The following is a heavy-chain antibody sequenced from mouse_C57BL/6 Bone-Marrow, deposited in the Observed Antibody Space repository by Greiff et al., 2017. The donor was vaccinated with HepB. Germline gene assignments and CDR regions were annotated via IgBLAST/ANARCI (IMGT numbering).Heavy chain of an antibody. Sequence: EVKLVESGGGLVQPGGSLKLSCAASGFTFSDYGMAWVRQAPRKGPEWVAFISNLAYSIYYADTVTGRFTISRENAKNTLYLDMSSLRSEDTAMYYCATSSGFAYWGQGTLVTVSA. CDR2: ISNLAYSI. J-gene: IGHJ3*01. CDR1: GFTFSDYG. V-gene: IGHV5-15*01. CDR3: ATSSGFAY. D-gene: IGHD2-10*02.